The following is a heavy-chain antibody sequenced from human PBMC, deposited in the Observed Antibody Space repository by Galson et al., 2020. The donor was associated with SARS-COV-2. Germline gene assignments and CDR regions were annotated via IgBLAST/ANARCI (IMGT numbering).Heavy chain of an antibody. CDR1: GFTFSNAW. Sequence: GESLKISCAASGFTFSNAWMNWARQAPGKGLEWVGRIKRKTDGGTPEYAAPVKGRFTISRDDSTNTLYLQMNSLRTEDTAVYYCTTPIVVARVSSSTWGPDYWGQGTLVTVSS. J-gene: IGHJ4*02. CDR3: TTPIVVARVSSSTWGPDY. D-gene: IGHD3-22*01. CDR2: IKRKTDGGTP. V-gene: IGHV3-15*01.